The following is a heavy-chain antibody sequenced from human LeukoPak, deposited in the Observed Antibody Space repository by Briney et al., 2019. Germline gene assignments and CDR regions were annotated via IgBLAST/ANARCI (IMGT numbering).Heavy chain of an antibody. CDR1: GFTFSTYA. Sequence: PGGSLRLSCAASGFTFSTYAMTWVRQAPGKGLEWVSTISGSGGSTYYADSVKGRFTISRDNSKNTLYLQMDSLRAEDTAVYYCAGGSSFGDYWGQGTLVTASS. D-gene: IGHD5-18*01. CDR2: ISGSGGST. J-gene: IGHJ4*02. V-gene: IGHV3-23*01. CDR3: AGGSSFGDY.